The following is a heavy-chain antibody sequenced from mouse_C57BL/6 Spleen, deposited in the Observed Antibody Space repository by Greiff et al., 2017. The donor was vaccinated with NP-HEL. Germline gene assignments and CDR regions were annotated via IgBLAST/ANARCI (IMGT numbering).Heavy chain of an antibody. CDR2: IHPNSGST. Sequence: QVQLQQPGAELVKPGASVKLSCKASGYTFTSYWMHWVKQRPGQGLEWIGMIHPNSGSTNYNEKFKSKATLTVDKSSSPAYMQLSSLTSEDSAVYYCARFDYDGFAYWGQGTLVTVSA. D-gene: IGHD2-4*01. CDR3: ARFDYDGFAY. J-gene: IGHJ3*01. V-gene: IGHV1-64*01. CDR1: GYTFTSYW.